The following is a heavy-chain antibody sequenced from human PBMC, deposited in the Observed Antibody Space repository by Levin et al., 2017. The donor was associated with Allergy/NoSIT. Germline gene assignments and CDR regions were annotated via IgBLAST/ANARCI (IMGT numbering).Heavy chain of an antibody. Sequence: PSESLSLTCAVSGGSISSGGYSWSWIRQPPGKGLEWIGNIYLSGSTNDNPSLKSRVTMSVDRSKNHFSLKLSYVTAADTAVYYCARVAGYSYGYYFDYWGTGTLVTVSS. V-gene: IGHV4-30-2*01. CDR3: ARVAGYSYGYYFDY. CDR1: GGSISSGGYS. CDR2: IYLSGST. D-gene: IGHD5-18*01. J-gene: IGHJ4*02.